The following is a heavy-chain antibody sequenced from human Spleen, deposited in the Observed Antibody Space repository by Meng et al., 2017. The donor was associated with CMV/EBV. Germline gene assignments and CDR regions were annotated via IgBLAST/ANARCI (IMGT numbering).Heavy chain of an antibody. J-gene: IGHJ4*02. CDR3: AKDPHPYYDSSGYFEY. Sequence: GESLKISCAASGFTFSSYSMNWVRQAPGKGLEWVAFIRYDGSNKYYADSVKGRFTISRDNSKNTLYLQMNSLRAEDTAVYYCAKDPHPYYDSSGYFEYWGQGTLVTVSS. CDR2: IRYDGSNK. D-gene: IGHD3-22*01. V-gene: IGHV3-30*02. CDR1: GFTFSSYS.